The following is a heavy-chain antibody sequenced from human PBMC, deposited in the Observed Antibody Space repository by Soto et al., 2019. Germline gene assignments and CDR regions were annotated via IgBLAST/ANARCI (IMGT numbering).Heavy chain of an antibody. Sequence: QVHLVQSGVEVKKPGASVKVSCKASGYSFSTYGISWVRQAPGQGLEWMGWISGLNGNTNYAQNLQGRATMTTDTSTSTAYMELRSPGFDDTAMYYCARDLFGEDGAGYFDYWGQGTLVTVSS. CDR1: GYSFSTYG. CDR2: ISGLNGNT. V-gene: IGHV1-18*01. CDR3: ARDLFGEDGAGYFDY. J-gene: IGHJ4*02. D-gene: IGHD3-10*01.